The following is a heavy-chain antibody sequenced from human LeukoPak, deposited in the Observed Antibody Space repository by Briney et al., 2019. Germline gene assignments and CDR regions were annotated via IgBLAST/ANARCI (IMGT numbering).Heavy chain of an antibody. Sequence: ASVKVSCKASGYTFTNYYMHWVRQAPGQGLEWMGLINPTGTGTNYAQKFRGRVTLTRDTSTTTVYMELSSLRSEDTAVYYCAREESGGYFDYWGQGSLVTVSS. V-gene: IGHV1-46*01. CDR1: GYTFTNYY. J-gene: IGHJ4*02. D-gene: IGHD2-8*02. CDR3: AREESGGYFDY. CDR2: INPTGTGT.